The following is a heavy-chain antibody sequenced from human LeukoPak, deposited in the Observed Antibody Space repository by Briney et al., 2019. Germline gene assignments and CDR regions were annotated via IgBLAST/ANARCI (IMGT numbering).Heavy chain of an antibody. CDR2: ISGSGGST. D-gene: IGHD2/OR15-2a*01. Sequence: GGSPRLSCAASGFTFSSYAMSWVRQAPGKGLEWVSAISGSGGSTYYADSVKDRFTISRDTSKNTLYLQMNSLRAEDTAVYYCARAGTGEYFRRKYFNFWGQGTLVTVSS. J-gene: IGHJ4*02. CDR1: GFTFSSYA. CDR3: ARAGTGEYFRRKYFNF. V-gene: IGHV3-23*01.